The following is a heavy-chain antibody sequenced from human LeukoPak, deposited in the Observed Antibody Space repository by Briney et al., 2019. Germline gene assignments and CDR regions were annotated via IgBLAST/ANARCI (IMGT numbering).Heavy chain of an antibody. CDR2: INPNSGGT. J-gene: IGHJ6*02. D-gene: IGHD3-10*01. CDR3: ARAPGVLWFGEPTYYGMDV. Sequence: ASVKVSCKASGYTFTGYYMHWVRQAPGQGLERTGWINPNSGGTNYAQKFQGRVTMTRDTSISTAYMELSRLRSDDTAVYYCARAPGVLWFGEPTYYGMDVWGQGTTVTVSS. CDR1: GYTFTGYY. V-gene: IGHV1-2*02.